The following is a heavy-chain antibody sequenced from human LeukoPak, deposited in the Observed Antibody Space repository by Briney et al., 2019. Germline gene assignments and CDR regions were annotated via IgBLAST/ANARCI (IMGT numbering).Heavy chain of an antibody. CDR2: ISYDGSNK. D-gene: IGHD3-22*01. V-gene: IGHV3-30*01. CDR1: GFTFSSYA. J-gene: IGHJ4*02. CDR3: ARGRTAYDSSGYYLNFDY. Sequence: GRSLRLSCAASGFTFSSYAMHWVHQAPGKGLEWVAVISYDGSNKYYADSVKGRFTISRDNSKNTLYLQMNSLRAEDTAVYYCARGRTAYDSSGYYLNFDYWGQGTLVTVSS.